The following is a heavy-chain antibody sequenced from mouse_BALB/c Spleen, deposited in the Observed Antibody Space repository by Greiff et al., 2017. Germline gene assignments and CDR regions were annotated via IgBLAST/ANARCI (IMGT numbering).Heavy chain of an antibody. J-gene: IGHJ3*01. CDR3: ARDRYYGSSYAWCAY. CDR1: GFTFSDYY. D-gene: IGHD1-1*01. Sequence: EVMLVESGGGLVKPGGSLKLSCAASGFTFSDYYMYWVRQTPEKRLEWVATISDGGSYTYYPDSVKGRFTISRDNAKNNLYLQMSSLKSEDTAMYYCARDRYYGSSYAWCAYWGQGTLVTVSA. CDR2: ISDGGSYT. V-gene: IGHV5-4*02.